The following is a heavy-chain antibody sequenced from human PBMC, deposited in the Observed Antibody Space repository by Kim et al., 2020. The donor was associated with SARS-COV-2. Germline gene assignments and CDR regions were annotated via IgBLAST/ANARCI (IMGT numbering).Heavy chain of an antibody. J-gene: IGHJ4*02. D-gene: IGHD2-21*01. CDR3: AREARNCGGDCLDY. V-gene: IGHV3-48*03. Sequence: ADSVKGRFTISRDNARNSLYLQMSSLRAEDTALYYCAREARNCGGDCLDYWGQGTLVTVSS.